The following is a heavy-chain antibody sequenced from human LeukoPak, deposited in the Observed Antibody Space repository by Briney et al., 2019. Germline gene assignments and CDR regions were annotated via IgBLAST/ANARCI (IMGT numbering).Heavy chain of an antibody. J-gene: IGHJ4*01. CDR3: ARSSGTTLFWY. D-gene: IGHD1-1*01. CDR2: ISYDGSNK. CDR1: GFTFSSYA. V-gene: IGHV3-30-3*01. Sequence: QPGGSLRLSCAASGFTFSSYAMHWVRQAPGKGLEWVAVISYDGSNKYYADSVKGRFTISRDNSKNTLYLQMNSLRAGDTAVYYCARSSGTTLFWYWGXGTLVTVSS.